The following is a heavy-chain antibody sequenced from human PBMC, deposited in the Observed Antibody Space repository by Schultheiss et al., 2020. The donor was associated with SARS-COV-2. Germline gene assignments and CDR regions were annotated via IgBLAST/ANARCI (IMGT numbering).Heavy chain of an antibody. V-gene: IGHV3-74*01. CDR1: GFSFRNYW. Sequence: GGSLRLSCAASGFSFRNYWMHWVRQAPGKGLVWVSRINGDGTDPYYAGSVKGRFTISRDNAKNTLYLQMNSLRAEDTAVYYCARDKRRDYDSSGYYYYWGQGTLVTVSS. D-gene: IGHD3-22*01. J-gene: IGHJ4*02. CDR3: ARDKRRDYDSSGYYYY. CDR2: INGDGTDP.